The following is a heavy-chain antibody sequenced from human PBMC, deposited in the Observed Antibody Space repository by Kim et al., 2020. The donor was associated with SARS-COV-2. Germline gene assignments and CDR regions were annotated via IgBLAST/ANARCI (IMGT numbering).Heavy chain of an antibody. J-gene: IGHJ3*02. CDR3: ARDPKSGERGAFDI. V-gene: IGHV4-61*01. CDR2: IYYSGST. D-gene: IGHD1-1*01. CDR1: GGSVSSGSYY. Sequence: SETLSLTCTVSGGSVSSGSYYWSWIRQPPGKGLEWIGYIYYSGSTNYNPSLKSRVTISVDTSKNQFSLKLSSVTAADTAVYYCARDPKSGERGAFDIWGQGTMVTVSS.